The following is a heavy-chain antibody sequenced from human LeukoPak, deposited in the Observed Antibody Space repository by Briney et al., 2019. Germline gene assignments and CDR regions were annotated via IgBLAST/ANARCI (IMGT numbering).Heavy chain of an antibody. D-gene: IGHD2-15*01. CDR3: ARGRLGYCSGGSCYSGWFDP. CDR2: INPNSGGT. CDR1: GYTFTGYY. J-gene: IGHJ5*02. V-gene: IGHV1-2*02. Sequence: ASVKVSCKASGYTFTGYYMHWVRQAPGQGLEWMGWINPNSGGTNYAQKFQGRVTMTRDTSISTAYMELSRLRSDDTAVYYCARGRLGYCSGGSCYSGWFDPWGQGTLVTVSS.